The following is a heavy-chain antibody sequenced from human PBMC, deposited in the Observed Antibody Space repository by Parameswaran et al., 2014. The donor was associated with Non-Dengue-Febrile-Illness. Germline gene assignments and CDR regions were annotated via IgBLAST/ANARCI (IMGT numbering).Heavy chain of an antibody. V-gene: IGHV1-46*01. Sequence: WVRQAPGQGLEWMGIINPSGGSTSYAQKFQGRVAMTRDTSTSTVYMELSSLRSEDTAVYYCARGDYYGSGIKAYWGQGTLVTVSS. CDR2: INPSGGST. J-gene: IGHJ4*02. D-gene: IGHD3-10*01. CDR3: ARGDYYGSGIKAY.